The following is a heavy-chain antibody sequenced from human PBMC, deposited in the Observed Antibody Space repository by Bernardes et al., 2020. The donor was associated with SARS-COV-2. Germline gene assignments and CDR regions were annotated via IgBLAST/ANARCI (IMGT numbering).Heavy chain of an antibody. V-gene: IGHV1-2*06. CDR1: GYTFTGYY. CDR2: INPNSGGT. J-gene: IGHJ1*01. Sequence: APVEVVCKASGYTFTGYYMHWVRQAPGQGLEWMGRINPNSGGTNYAQKFQGRVTMTRDTSISTAYMELSRLRSDDTAVYYCARDMGIAAAGLEYFQHWGQCTLVTVSS. D-gene: IGHD6-13*01. CDR3: ARDMGIAAAGLEYFQH.